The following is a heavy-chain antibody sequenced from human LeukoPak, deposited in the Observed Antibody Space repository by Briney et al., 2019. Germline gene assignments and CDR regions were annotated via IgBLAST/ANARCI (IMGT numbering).Heavy chain of an antibody. CDR2: IYTSGST. V-gene: IGHV4-61*02. CDR3: ARVDPISRDAFDI. Sequence: PSQTLSLTCTVSGGSISSGSYYWSWIRQPAGKGLEWIGRIYTSGSTNYNPSLKSRVTISVDTSKNQFSLKLSSVTAADTAVYYCARVDPISRDAFDIWGQGTMVTVSS. J-gene: IGHJ3*02. D-gene: IGHD2-2*02. CDR1: GGSISSGSYY.